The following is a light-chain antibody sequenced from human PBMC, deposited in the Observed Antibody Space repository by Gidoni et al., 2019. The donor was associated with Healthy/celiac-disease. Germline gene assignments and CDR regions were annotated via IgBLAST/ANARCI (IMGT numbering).Light chain of an antibody. CDR3: QQYNSYSWT. V-gene: IGKV1-5*03. J-gene: IGKJ1*01. CDR1: QSISSW. CDR2: KAS. Sequence: DIQITQSPSTLSASVGDRGTITCRASQSISSWLAWYQQKPGKAPKLLIYKASSLESGVPSRFSGSGSGTEFTLTISSLQPDDFATYYCQQYNSYSWTFGQGTKVEIK.